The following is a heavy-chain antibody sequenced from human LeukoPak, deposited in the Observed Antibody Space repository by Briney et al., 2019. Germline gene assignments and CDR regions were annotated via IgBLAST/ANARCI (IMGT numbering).Heavy chain of an antibody. V-gene: IGHV3-53*01. CDR2: IYSGGST. Sequence: PGGSLRLSCAASGFTVSSNHMSWVRQTPGKGLEWVSVIYSGGSTYYLDSVKDRFTISRDNSKNTLYLQMNSLRAEDTAVYYCARSGSDYYGMDVWGQGTTVTVSS. CDR1: GFTVSSNH. J-gene: IGHJ6*02. D-gene: IGHD5-12*01. CDR3: ARSGSDYYGMDV.